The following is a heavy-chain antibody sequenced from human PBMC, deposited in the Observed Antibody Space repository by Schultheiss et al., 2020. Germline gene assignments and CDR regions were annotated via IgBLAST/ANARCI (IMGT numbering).Heavy chain of an antibody. V-gene: IGHV3-11*01. CDR1: GFTFSDYY. D-gene: IGHD3-10*01. J-gene: IGHJ2*01. CDR3: ARDRPFYGSGSYSWYFDL. Sequence: GGSLRLSCAASGFTFSDYYMSWIRQAPGKGLEWVSYISSSGSTIYYADSVKGRFTISRDNAKNSLYLQMNSLRAEDTAVYYCARDRPFYGSGSYSWYFDLWGRGTLVTVSS. CDR2: ISSSGSTI.